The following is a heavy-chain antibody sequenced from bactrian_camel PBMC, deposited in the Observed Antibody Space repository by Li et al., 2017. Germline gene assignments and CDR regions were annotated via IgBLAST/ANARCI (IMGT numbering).Heavy chain of an antibody. J-gene: IGHJ4*01. CDR2: IERSGKI. CDR3: AADRRCEDVWYHEYAFTY. CDR1: GFAFSSYY. V-gene: IGHV3S53*01. D-gene: IGHD6*01. Sequence: HVQLVESGGGSVQAGGSLRLSCATSGFAFSSYYMAWFRQAPGQKREGVAAIERSGKITYADSAKGRFTISKDNAKNTLYLQMDSLKPEDTAMYYCAADRRCEDVWYHEYAFTYWGPGTQVTVS.